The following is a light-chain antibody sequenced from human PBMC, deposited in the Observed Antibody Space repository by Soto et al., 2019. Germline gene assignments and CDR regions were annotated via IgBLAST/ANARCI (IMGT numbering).Light chain of an antibody. CDR2: GAS. J-gene: IGKJ2*01. CDR3: KQYGGSPPYT. Sequence: EIVLTQSPGTLSLSPGARVTLSCRTSQRVYTRYLAWYQQKPGQAPRLLIFGASSRATGTPDRFIGSGSGTDFTLTISRLEPEDFAVYYCKQYGGSPPYTFGQGTKLEIK. V-gene: IGKV3-20*01. CDR1: QRVYTRY.